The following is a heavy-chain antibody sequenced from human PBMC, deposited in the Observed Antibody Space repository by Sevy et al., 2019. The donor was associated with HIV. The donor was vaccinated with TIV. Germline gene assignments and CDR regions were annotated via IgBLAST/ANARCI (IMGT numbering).Heavy chain of an antibody. V-gene: IGHV3-72*01. J-gene: IGHJ5*02. CDR2: TRNKANSYTT. CDR1: GFTFSDHY. CDR3: ARVGLPYCSGGSCSNP. D-gene: IGHD2-15*01. Sequence: GGSLRLSYAASGFTFSDHYMDWVRQAPGKGLEWVGRTRNKANSYTTEYAASVKGRFTISRDDSKNSLYLQMNSLKTEDTAVYYCARVGLPYCSGGSCSNPWGQGTLVTVSS.